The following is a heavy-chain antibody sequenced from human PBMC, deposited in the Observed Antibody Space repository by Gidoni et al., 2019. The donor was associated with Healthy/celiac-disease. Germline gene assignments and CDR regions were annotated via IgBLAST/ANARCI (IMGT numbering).Heavy chain of an antibody. J-gene: IGHJ5*02. CDR1: GYTFTSYY. V-gene: IGHV1-46*01. D-gene: IGHD4-17*01. CDR2: INPSGGST. Sequence: QVQLVRSGAEVKKPGASVKVSCRASGYTFTSYYMHWVRQAPGQGLEWMGIINPSGGSTSYAQKCQGRVTMTRDTSTSTVYMELSSLGSEDTAVYYCARDQDYGDYVPNWFDPWGQGTLVTVSS. CDR3: ARDQDYGDYVPNWFDP.